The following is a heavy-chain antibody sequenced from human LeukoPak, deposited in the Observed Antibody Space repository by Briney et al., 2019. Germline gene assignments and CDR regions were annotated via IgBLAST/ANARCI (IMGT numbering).Heavy chain of an antibody. D-gene: IGHD3-9*01. V-gene: IGHV1-46*01. CDR3: ARVAVYYAILTGYDY. J-gene: IGHJ4*02. CDR1: GYTFTSYY. Sequence: ASVKVSCKASGYTFTSYYMHWVRQAPGQGLEWMGIINPSGGSTSYAQKFQGRVTMTRDTSTSTVYMELSSLRSENTALYYCARVAVYYAILTGYDYWGQGTLVTVSS. CDR2: INPSGGST.